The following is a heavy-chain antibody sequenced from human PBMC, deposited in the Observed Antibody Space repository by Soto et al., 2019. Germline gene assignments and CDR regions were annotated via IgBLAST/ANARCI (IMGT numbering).Heavy chain of an antibody. V-gene: IGHV1-69*12. D-gene: IGHD2-15*01. CDR1: GGTFSSYA. Sequence: QVQLVQSGAEVKKPRSSVKVSCKASGGTFSSYAISWVRQAPGQGLEWMGGIIPIFGTANYAQKFQGRVTITADESTSTAYMELSSLRSEDTAVYYCARGGVYCSGGSCFFDYWGQGTLVTVSS. CDR2: IIPIFGTA. J-gene: IGHJ4*02. CDR3: ARGGVYCSGGSCFFDY.